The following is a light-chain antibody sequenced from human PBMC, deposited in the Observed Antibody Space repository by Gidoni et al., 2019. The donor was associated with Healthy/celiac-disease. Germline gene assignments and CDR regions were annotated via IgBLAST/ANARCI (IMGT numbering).Light chain of an antibody. V-gene: IGKV1-5*03. CDR3: QQYNSDST. Sequence: DIQMTQSPSTLSASVGDRVTITCRASQSISSWLAWYQQQPGKAPKLLIYKASSLESGVPSRFSGSGSGTEFTLTISSLQPDDFATYYCQQYNSDSTFGQGTKLEIK. CDR2: KAS. CDR1: QSISSW. J-gene: IGKJ2*01.